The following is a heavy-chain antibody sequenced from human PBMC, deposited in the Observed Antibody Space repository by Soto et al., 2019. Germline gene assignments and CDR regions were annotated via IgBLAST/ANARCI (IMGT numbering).Heavy chain of an antibody. J-gene: IGHJ6*02. Sequence: EVQLVESGGGLVKPGGSLRLSCAASGFTFSTYSMHWVRQAPGKGLEWVSSISTTSTYIYYADSVKGRFTISRDNAKNSLFLQMNSLRAEDTAVYYCARDFKYDILTSHYGMDVWAKGPRSPSP. V-gene: IGHV3-21*02. CDR1: GFTFSTYS. CDR2: ISTTSTYI. CDR3: ARDFKYDILTSHYGMDV. D-gene: IGHD3-9*01.